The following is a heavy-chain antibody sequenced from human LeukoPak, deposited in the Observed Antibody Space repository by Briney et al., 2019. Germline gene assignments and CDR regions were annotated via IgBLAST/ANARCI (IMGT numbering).Heavy chain of an antibody. V-gene: IGHV1-8*03. CDR2: MNPNSGNT. Sequence: ASVKVSCKASGYTFTSYDINCVRQATGQGLEWMGWMNPNSGNTGYAQKFQGRVTITRNTSISTAYMELSSLRSEDTAVYYCARARGGVVVVAASKSYYYYYMDVWGKGTTVTVSS. J-gene: IGHJ6*03. CDR3: ARARGGVVVVAASKSYYYYYMDV. CDR1: GYTFTSYD. D-gene: IGHD2-15*01.